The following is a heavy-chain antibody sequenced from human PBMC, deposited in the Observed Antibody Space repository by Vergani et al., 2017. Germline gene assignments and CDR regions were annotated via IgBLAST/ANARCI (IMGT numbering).Heavy chain of an antibody. CDR1: GGTFSSNS. V-gene: IGHV1-69*13. D-gene: IGHD3-22*01. CDR2: IIPIFGTT. CDR3: ARSSGYYSYDFDF. J-gene: IGHJ4*02. Sequence: QGQLAQSGAEVKKPGSSVKVSCKASGGTFSSNSISWVRQAPGQGLEWMGRIIPIFGTTSYAQKFQGRVTMIADESTSTAYMELSSLISEDTAVYYCARSSGYYSYDFDFWGQGTLVTVSS.